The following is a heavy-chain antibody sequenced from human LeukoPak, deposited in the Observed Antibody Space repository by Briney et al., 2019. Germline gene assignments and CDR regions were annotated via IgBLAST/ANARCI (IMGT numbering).Heavy chain of an antibody. J-gene: IGHJ4*02. D-gene: IGHD5-18*01. Sequence: PSETLSLTCTVSGGSISSSSYYWGWIRQPPGKGLEWIGSIYYSGSTYYNPSLKSRVTISVDTSKNQFSLKLSSVTAADTAVYYCARYGDTAMVRRGDLDYWGQGTLVTVSS. V-gene: IGHV4-39*01. CDR2: IYYSGST. CDR1: GGSISSSSYY. CDR3: ARYGDTAMVRRGDLDY.